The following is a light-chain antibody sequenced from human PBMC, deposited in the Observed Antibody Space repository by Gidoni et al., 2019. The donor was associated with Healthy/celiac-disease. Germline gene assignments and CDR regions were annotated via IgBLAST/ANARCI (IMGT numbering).Light chain of an antibody. CDR3: QQYGSSPPWT. CDR2: GAS. CDR1: QSVSSSY. Sequence: DIVLTQSPGTLSLSPGERATLSCRASQSVSSSYLAWYQQKPGQAPRLLIYGASSRATVIPDRFSGSGSGTDFTLTISRLEPEDFAVYYCQQYGSSPPWTFGQGTKVEIK. V-gene: IGKV3-20*01. J-gene: IGKJ1*01.